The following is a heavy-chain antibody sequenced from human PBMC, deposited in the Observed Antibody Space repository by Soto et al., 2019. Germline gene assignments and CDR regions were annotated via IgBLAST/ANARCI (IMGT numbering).Heavy chain of an antibody. D-gene: IGHD2-21*02. Sequence: PSETLSLTCSVSGGSVKIKVDSWGLIRQPPGKGLEWIGYIYYSGSTNYNPSLKSRVTISVDTSKNQFSLKLSSVTAADTAVYYCASFNDRSEPAVILYWGQGTLVTVSS. CDR1: GGSVKIKVDS. CDR2: IYYSGST. J-gene: IGHJ4*02. V-gene: IGHV4-61*08. CDR3: ASFNDRSEPAVILY.